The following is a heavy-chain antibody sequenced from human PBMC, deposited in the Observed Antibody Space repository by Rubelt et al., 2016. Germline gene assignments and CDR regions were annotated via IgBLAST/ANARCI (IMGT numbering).Heavy chain of an antibody. J-gene: IGHJ4*02. Sequence: LQLQESGPGLVKPSETLSLTCTVSGGSISSSSYYWGWIRQPPGKGLEWVSVIYSGGSTYYADSVKGRFTISRDNSKDTLDLQMNSLRAEDTAVYYCARQAAAAGGLYFDYWGQGTLVTVSS. CDR3: ARQAAAAGGLYFDY. V-gene: IGHV3-66*04. D-gene: IGHD6-13*01. CDR2: IYSGGST. CDR1: GGSISSSSYY.